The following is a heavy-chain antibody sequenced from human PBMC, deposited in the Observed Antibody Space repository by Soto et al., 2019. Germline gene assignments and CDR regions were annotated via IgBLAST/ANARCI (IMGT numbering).Heavy chain of an antibody. CDR1: GYSITSSFW. CDR3: ARSTGELLILAP. D-gene: IGHD1-26*01. CDR2: IYYTGTT. V-gene: IGHV4-28*01. J-gene: IGHJ5*02. Sequence: SENLSLTCTVSGYSITSSFWWGWIRQPPGKGLEWIGYIYYTGTTYYNPSLKSRVTMSVDTSNNQFSLRLNSVTAGDTAVYYFARSTGELLILAPWGPGTLVTVSA.